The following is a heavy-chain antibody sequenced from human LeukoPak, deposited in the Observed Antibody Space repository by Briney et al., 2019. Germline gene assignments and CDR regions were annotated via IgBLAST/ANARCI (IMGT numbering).Heavy chain of an antibody. Sequence: SETLSLTCAVSGGSLSSSNWWSWVGQRPGKGLEWIGEIYQSGSTNYNPSLKSRVTISVDKSKTQFSLKLRSVTAADTAVYYCAKAAQVAGRPNLGGHFDYWGQGTLVTVSS. V-gene: IGHV4-4*02. D-gene: IGHD6-6*01. CDR1: GGSLSSSNW. CDR2: IYQSGST. CDR3: AKAAQVAGRPNLGGHFDY. J-gene: IGHJ4*02.